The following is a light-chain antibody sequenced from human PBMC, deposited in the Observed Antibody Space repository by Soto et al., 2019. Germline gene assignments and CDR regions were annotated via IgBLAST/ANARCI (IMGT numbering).Light chain of an antibody. CDR1: ESVKNH. CDR3: QEYNAWPPGT. V-gene: IGKV3D-15*01. CDR2: DAS. Sequence: EIVMTQSPATLSVSSGEGITLPCRASESVKNHLAWYQHKPGQSPRLLIYDASTRATGVPARFSAGGSGTELTLVISSLQSEDAAVHYCQEYNAWPPGTFGEGTKAEIK. J-gene: IGKJ1*01.